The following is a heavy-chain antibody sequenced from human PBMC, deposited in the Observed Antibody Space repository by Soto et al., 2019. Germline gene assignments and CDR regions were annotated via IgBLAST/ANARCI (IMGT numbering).Heavy chain of an antibody. D-gene: IGHD5-18*01. CDR3: AREGRVDTAMVN. CDR2: FFIGGNT. V-gene: IGHV4-39*07. CDR1: GGSISSSTYY. J-gene: IGHJ4*02. Sequence: PSETLSLTCTVSGGSISSSTYYWGWMRQPLGKGLEWIASFFIGGNTYYNPSLKSRVTISVDTSKNQFSLKLSSVAAADTAVYYCAREGRVDTAMVNWGQGTLVTVS.